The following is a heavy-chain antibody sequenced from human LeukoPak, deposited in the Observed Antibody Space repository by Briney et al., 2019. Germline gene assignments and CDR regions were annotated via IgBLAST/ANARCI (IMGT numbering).Heavy chain of an antibody. Sequence: GGSLRLSCSASGFTFSSYAMHWVRQAPGKGLECVSAISSNGGSTYYADSVKGRFTISRDNSKNTLYLQMSSLRAGDTAVYYCVKGRRSYYGSGSYSGYYYGMDVWGKGTTVTVSS. V-gene: IGHV3-64D*06. CDR1: GFTFSSYA. CDR2: ISSNGGST. CDR3: VKGRRSYYGSGSYSGYYYGMDV. J-gene: IGHJ6*04. D-gene: IGHD3-10*01.